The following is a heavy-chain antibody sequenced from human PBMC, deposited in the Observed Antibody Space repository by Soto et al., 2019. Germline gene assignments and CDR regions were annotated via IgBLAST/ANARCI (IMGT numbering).Heavy chain of an antibody. J-gene: IGHJ4*02. V-gene: IGHV5-51*01. D-gene: IGHD6-19*01. CDR1: GASFTGFW. Sequence: GESLKISCKVFGASFTGFWVGWARQVPGKGLEWVASIYPRDSDVRYNPSFQGQVTISADRSTTTAYLQWSSLKASDTAIYYCARQHPLDSRVWYDWGQGTLVTVSS. CDR2: IYPRDSDV. CDR3: ARQHPLDSRVWYD.